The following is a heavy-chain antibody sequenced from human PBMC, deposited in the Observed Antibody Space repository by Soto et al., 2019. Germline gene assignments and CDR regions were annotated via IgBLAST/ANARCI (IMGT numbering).Heavy chain of an antibody. CDR2: ISAYNGNT. Sequence: QVQLVQSGAEVKKPGASVKVSCKASGYTFTSYGISWVRQAPGQGLEWMGWISAYNGNTNYAQKLQGRVTMTTDTSTSTAYMELRSLRSDDTAVYYCARDPNYDSWSGYLYSKHGMDVWGQGTTVTVSS. J-gene: IGHJ6*02. CDR3: ARDPNYDSWSGYLYSKHGMDV. D-gene: IGHD3-3*01. V-gene: IGHV1-18*04. CDR1: GYTFTSYG.